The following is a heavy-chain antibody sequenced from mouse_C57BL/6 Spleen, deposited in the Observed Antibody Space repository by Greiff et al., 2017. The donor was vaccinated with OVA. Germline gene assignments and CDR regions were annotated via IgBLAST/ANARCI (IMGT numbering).Heavy chain of an antibody. CDR3: ARRGNEGFAY. V-gene: IGHV1-69*01. D-gene: IGHD2-1*01. Sequence: VQLQQPGAELVMPGASVKLSCKASGYTFTSYWMHWVKQRPGQGLEWIGEIDPSDSYTNYNQKFKGKSTLTVDKSSSTAYMQLSSLPSEDSAVYYCARRGNEGFAYWGQGTLVTVSA. J-gene: IGHJ3*01. CDR1: GYTFTSYW. CDR2: IDPSDSYT.